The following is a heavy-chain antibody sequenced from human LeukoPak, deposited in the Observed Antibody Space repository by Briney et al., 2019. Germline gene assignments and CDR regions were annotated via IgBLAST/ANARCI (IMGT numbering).Heavy chain of an antibody. D-gene: IGHD2-15*01. CDR2: INPNSGGT. CDR3: ARDLNIVVVVAATRFDP. Sequence: GASVKVSCEASGYTFSGYYLHWVRQAPGQGLEWMGWINPNSGGTNYAQKFQGRVTMTRDTSISTAYMELSRLRSDDTAVYYCARDLNIVVVVAATRFDPWDQVTLVTVSS. CDR1: GYTFSGYY. V-gene: IGHV1-2*02. J-gene: IGHJ5*02.